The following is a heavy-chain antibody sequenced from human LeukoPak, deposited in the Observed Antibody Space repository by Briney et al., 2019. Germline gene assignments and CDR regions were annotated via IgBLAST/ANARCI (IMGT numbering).Heavy chain of an antibody. CDR1: GGSISSYY. Sequence: PSETLSLTCTVSGGSISSYYWSWIRQPPGKGLEWIGYIYYRGSTNYNPSLKSRVTISVDRSKNQFSLKLSSVTAADTAVYYCARGSARGYYGSGSYRGYFDYWGQGTLVTVSS. V-gene: IGHV4-59*12. CDR2: IYYRGST. D-gene: IGHD3-10*01. CDR3: ARGSARGYYGSGSYRGYFDY. J-gene: IGHJ4*02.